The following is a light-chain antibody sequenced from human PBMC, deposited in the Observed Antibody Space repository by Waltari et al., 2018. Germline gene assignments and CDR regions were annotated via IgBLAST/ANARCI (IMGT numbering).Light chain of an antibody. J-gene: IGKJ4*01. V-gene: IGKV2-30*01. CDR1: LVNQDRNTC. CDR3: MQGTSLPLT. CDR2: SVS. Sequence: LVNQDRNTCLAWFQQRPGQAPKLLIYSVSSRHSGVPSRFSGSGSGTDFTLNISSVQPEDFGVYYCMQGTSLPLTFGGGTKVEIK.